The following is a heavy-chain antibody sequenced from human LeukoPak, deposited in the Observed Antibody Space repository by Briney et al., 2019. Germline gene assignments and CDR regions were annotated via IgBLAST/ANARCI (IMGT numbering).Heavy chain of an antibody. CDR3: ARDTFNGYGSGSPN. V-gene: IGHV4-31*03. CDR2: IYYSGST. CDR1: GGSISSGGYY. D-gene: IGHD3-10*01. J-gene: IGHJ4*02. Sequence: KPSQTLSLTCTVSGGSISSGGYYWSWIRQHPGKGLEWIGYIYYSGSTYYNPSLKSRVTISVDTSKNQFSLKLSSVTAADTAVYYCARDTFNGYGSGSPNWGQGTLVTVSS.